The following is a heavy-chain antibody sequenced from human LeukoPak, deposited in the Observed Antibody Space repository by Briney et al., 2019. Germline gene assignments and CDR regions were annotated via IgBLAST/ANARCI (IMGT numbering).Heavy chain of an antibody. J-gene: IGHJ4*02. CDR2: ISGSSNYM. Sequence: GGSLRLSCAASGFPFSAYSMNWVRQAPGKGLEWVSSISGSSNYMYYADSVKGRFTISRDNAKNSLYLQINSLRAEDTAVYYCAKAYYDSSGYSYYFDYWGQGTLVTVSS. V-gene: IGHV3-21*01. CDR1: GFPFSAYS. D-gene: IGHD3-22*01. CDR3: AKAYYDSSGYSYYFDY.